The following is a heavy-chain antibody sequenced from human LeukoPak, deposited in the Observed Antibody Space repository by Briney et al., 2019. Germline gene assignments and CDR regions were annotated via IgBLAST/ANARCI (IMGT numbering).Heavy chain of an antibody. D-gene: IGHD1-26*01. CDR3: ARGRQWEPQYSY. CDR1: GFTFSSYS. CDR2: ISSRSATI. J-gene: IGHJ4*02. V-gene: IGHV3-48*01. Sequence: GGSLRLSCAASGFTFSSYSMNWVRQAPGKGLEWVSYISSRSATIYYADSVKGRFTISRDNAKNSLYLQMNSPRAEDTAVYYCARGRQWEPQYSYWGQGTLVTVSS.